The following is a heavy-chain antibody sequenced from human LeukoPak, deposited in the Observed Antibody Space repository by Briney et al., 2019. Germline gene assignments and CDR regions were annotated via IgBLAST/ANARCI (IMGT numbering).Heavy chain of an antibody. CDR3: ARDQDSSGYYLDY. CDR1: GGSISSYY. CDR2: IYYSGST. Sequence: SETLSLICTVSGGSISSYYWSWIRQPPGKGLEWIGYIYYSGSTNYNPSLKSRVTISVGTSKNQFSLKLSSVTAADTAVYYCARDQDSSGYYLDYWGQGTLVTVSS. V-gene: IGHV4-59*01. J-gene: IGHJ4*02. D-gene: IGHD3-22*01.